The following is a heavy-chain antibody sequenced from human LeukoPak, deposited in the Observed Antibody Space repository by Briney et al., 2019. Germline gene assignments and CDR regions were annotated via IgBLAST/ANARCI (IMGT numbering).Heavy chain of an antibody. CDR1: GGSISSSSYY. CDR2: IYYSGST. CDR3: ARPPGIAAAGYYMHV. D-gene: IGHD6-13*01. Sequence: KPSETLSLTCTVSGGSISSSSYYWGWIRQPPGKGLEWIGSIYYSGSTYYNPSLKSRVTISVDTSKNQFSLKLSSVTAADTAVYYCARPPGIAAAGYYMHVWGKGTTVTVS. V-gene: IGHV4-39*01. J-gene: IGHJ6*03.